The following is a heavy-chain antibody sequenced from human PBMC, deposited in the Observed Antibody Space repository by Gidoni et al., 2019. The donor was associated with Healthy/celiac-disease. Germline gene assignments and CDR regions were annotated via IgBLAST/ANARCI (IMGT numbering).Heavy chain of an antibody. Sequence: QVQLVESGGGVVQPGRSLRLSCAASGFTFSSYAMHWVRQAPGKGLEWVAVISYDGSNKYYADSVKGRFTISRDNSKNTLYLQMNSLRAEDTAVYYCARTRYCSSTSCQIFDYWGQGTLVTVSS. D-gene: IGHD2-2*01. CDR1: GFTFSSYA. V-gene: IGHV3-30-3*01. CDR2: ISYDGSNK. J-gene: IGHJ4*02. CDR3: ARTRYCSSTSCQIFDY.